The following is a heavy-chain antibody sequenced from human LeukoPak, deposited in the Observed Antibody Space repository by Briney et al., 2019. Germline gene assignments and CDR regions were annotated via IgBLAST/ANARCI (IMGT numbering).Heavy chain of an antibody. V-gene: IGHV3-21*01. D-gene: IGHD6-13*01. Sequence: GGSLRLSCAASGFTFSSYSMNWVRQAPGKGLEWVSSISSSSSYIYYADSVKGRFTISRDNAKNSLYLQMNSLRAEDTAVYYCARESWGIAAAGTFDYWGQGTLVTVSS. CDR1: GFTFSSYS. J-gene: IGHJ4*02. CDR2: ISSSSSYI. CDR3: ARESWGIAAAGTFDY.